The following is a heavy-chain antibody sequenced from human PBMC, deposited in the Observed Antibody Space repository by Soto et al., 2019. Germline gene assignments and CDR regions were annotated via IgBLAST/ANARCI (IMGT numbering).Heavy chain of an antibody. CDR2: IFSNDEK. V-gene: IGHV2-26*01. Sequence: ESGPTLVNPTETLTLTCTVSGFSLSNARMGVSWNHKPPRNALEWLAHIFSNDEKSYSTSLKSRLTISKDTPKSQVVLTMTNMDPVDTATYYCARIVTPLYSSSLGSVDYWGQGTLVTVSS. CDR1: GFSLSNARMG. CDR3: ARIVTPLYSSSLGSVDY. D-gene: IGHD6-13*01. J-gene: IGHJ4*02.